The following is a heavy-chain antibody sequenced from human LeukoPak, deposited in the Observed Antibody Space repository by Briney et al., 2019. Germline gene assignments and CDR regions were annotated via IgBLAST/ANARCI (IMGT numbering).Heavy chain of an antibody. D-gene: IGHD2-15*01. V-gene: IGHV3-21*01. CDR3: ARDQCIGGSCYMVY. CDR1: GFTFSTYS. CDR2: ISSSSSHI. J-gene: IGHJ4*02. Sequence: PGGSLRLPCAASGFTFSTYSMNWVRQAPGKGLEWVSFISSSSSHIYYAASVKGRFTISRDNAKNSLYLKMNSLRAEDTAVYYCARDQCIGGSCYMVYWGQGTLVTVSS.